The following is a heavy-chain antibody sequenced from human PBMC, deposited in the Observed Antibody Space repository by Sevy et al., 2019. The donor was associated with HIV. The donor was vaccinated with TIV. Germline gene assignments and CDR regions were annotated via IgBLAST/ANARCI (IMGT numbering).Heavy chain of an antibody. CDR2: INHSGST. Sequence: SETLSLTCAVYGGSFSGYYWSWIRQPPGKGLEWIGEINHSGSTNYNPSLKSRVTISVDTSKNQFSLKLSSVTAADTAVYYCARAVDTAIAIDYWGQGTLVTVSS. V-gene: IGHV4-34*01. CDR3: ARAVDTAIAIDY. CDR1: GGSFSGYY. J-gene: IGHJ4*02. D-gene: IGHD5-18*01.